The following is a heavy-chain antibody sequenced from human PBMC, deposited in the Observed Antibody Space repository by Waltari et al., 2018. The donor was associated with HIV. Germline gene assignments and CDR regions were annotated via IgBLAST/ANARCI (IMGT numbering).Heavy chain of an antibody. CDR3: ARGDNYNFWSGYPSWFDP. J-gene: IGHJ5*02. Sequence: QVQLQQWGAGLLKPSETLSLTCAVYGGSFSGYYWSWIRQPPGKGLEWIGEINHSGSTNYNPSLKSRVTISVDTSKNQFSLKLNSVTAADTAVYYCARGDNYNFWSGYPSWFDPWGQGTLVTVSS. V-gene: IGHV4-34*01. CDR1: GGSFSGYY. D-gene: IGHD3-3*01. CDR2: INHSGST.